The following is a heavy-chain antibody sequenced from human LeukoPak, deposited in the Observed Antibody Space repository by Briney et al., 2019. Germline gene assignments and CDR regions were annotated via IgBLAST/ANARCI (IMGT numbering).Heavy chain of an antibody. V-gene: IGHV3-7*01. CDR1: GFTFSSYW. J-gene: IGHJ6*02. Sequence: GGSLRLSCAASGFTFSSYWMSWVRQAPEKGLEWVAKINEDGSAKDYVDYVKGRFTISRDNAKNSLYLVMNSLTADDTAVYYCARDYQFRLDVWGQGTTVTVSS. CDR3: ARDYQFRLDV. D-gene: IGHD2-2*01. CDR2: INEDGSAK.